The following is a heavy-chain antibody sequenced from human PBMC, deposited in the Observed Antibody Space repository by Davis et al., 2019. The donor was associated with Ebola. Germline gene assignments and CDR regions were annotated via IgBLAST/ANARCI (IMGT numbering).Heavy chain of an antibody. V-gene: IGHV3-11*01. CDR2: LSSGGGPI. D-gene: IGHD6-19*01. CDR1: GFTVNDYY. CDR3: VREGISSGRAGSFDF. Sequence: PGGSLGLSCAVSGFTVNDYYMTWVRQAPGKGLECVSHLSSGGGPIYYAESVRGRITFSRDNDNTLSLQMNSLGAEDTAVYYCVREGISSGRAGSFDFWGQGTPVTVSS. J-gene: IGHJ4*02.